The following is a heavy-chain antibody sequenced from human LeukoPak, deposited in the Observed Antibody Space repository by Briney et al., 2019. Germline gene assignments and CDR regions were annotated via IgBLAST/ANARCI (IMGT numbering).Heavy chain of an antibody. CDR1: GFTFSSYG. D-gene: IGHD4-17*01. CDR3: ARDSSYGDRSLDY. Sequence: GGSLRLSCAASGFTFSSYGMHWVRQAPGKGLEWVAVIWYDGSNKYYADSVKGRFTISRDKPKNTLYLQMNSLRAEDTAVYYCARDSSYGDRSLDYWGQGTLVTVSS. J-gene: IGHJ4*02. CDR2: IWYDGSNK. V-gene: IGHV3-33*01.